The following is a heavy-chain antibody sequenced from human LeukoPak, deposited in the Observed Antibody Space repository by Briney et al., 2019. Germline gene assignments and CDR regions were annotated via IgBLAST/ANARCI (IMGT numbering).Heavy chain of an antibody. Sequence: GGSLRLSCAASGFTFSSYTMNWVRQAPGKGLEWVSSISGSSYYIYYADSVKGRFTISRDNAKNSLFLQMNSLRAEDTAVYYCARAGSFSSSYGISWDYWGQGALVAVSS. V-gene: IGHV3-21*01. CDR1: GFTFSSYT. CDR3: ARAGSFSSSYGISWDY. D-gene: IGHD2-15*01. CDR2: ISGSSYYI. J-gene: IGHJ4*02.